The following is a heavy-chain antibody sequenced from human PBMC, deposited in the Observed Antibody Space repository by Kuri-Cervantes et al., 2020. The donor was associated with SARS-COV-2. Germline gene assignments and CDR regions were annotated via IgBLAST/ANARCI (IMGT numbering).Heavy chain of an antibody. CDR3: ARAELRLIDY. CDR1: GFTFSSYS. Sequence: GESPKISCAASGFTFSSYSMNWVRQAPGKGLEWVSSISSSSSYIYYADSVKGRFTISRDNAKNSLYLQMNSLRAEDTAVYYCARAELRLIDYWGQGTLVTVSS. D-gene: IGHD1-26*01. J-gene: IGHJ4*02. CDR2: ISSSSSYI. V-gene: IGHV3-21*01.